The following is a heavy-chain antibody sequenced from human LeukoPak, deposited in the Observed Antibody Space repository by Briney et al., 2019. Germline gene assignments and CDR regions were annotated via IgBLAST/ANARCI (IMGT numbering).Heavy chain of an antibody. Sequence: PSETLSLTCAVYGGSFSGYYWSWIRQPPGKGLEWIGEINHSGSTNYNPSLKSRVTTSVDTSKNQFSLKLSSVTAADTTVYYCARGLLGSNWFDPWGQGTLVTVSS. J-gene: IGHJ5*02. CDR2: INHSGST. D-gene: IGHD5-12*01. CDR3: ARGLLGSNWFDP. CDR1: GGSFSGYY. V-gene: IGHV4-34*01.